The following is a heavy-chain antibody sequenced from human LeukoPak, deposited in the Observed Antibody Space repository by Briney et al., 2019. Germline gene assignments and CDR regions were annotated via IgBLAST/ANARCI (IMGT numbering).Heavy chain of an antibody. D-gene: IGHD3-22*01. CDR3: ASSPGYYYDSSGYP. V-gene: IGHV3-30*02. Sequence: PGGSLRLSCAASGFTFNTYGMHWVRQAPGKGLEWVAFIRYDGSEKYYADSVKGRFTISRDNSKNTVYLQMNSLRVEDTAVYSCASSPGYYYDSSGYPWGQGTLVTVSS. J-gene: IGHJ5*02. CDR1: GFTFNTYG. CDR2: IRYDGSEK.